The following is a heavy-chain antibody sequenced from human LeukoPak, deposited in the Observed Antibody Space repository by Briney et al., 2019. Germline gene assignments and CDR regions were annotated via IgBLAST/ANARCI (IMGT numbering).Heavy chain of an antibody. CDR2: INPSGGST. CDR1: GYTFTSYY. D-gene: IGHD3-22*01. V-gene: IGHV1-46*01. Sequence: ASVKVSCKASGYTFTSYYLHWVRQAPGQGLEWMGIINPSGGSTTYAQKFQGRVTMTRDTSTSTVYMELSSLGSEDTAVYYCARFPTFYDSSGYYEGKALDIWGQGTMVIVSS. CDR3: ARFPTFYDSSGYYEGKALDI. J-gene: IGHJ3*02.